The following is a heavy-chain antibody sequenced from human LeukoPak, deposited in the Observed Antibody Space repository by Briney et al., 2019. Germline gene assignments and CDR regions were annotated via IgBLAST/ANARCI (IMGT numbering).Heavy chain of an antibody. D-gene: IGHD3-22*01. J-gene: IGHJ4*02. CDR2: ISSSSSTI. CDR1: GFTFSSYS. Sequence: GGSLRLSCAASGFTFSSYSMNWVRQAPGKGLEWVSYISSSSSTIYYADSVKGRFTISRDNAKNSLYLQMNSLRAEDTAVYYCARDERRDYYDSSGLLGYWGQGTLVTVSS. V-gene: IGHV3-48*04. CDR3: ARDERRDYYDSSGLLGY.